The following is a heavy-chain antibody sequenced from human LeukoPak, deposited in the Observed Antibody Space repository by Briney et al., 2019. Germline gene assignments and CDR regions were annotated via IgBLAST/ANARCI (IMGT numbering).Heavy chain of an antibody. Sequence: GGSLRLSCAASGFTFSTYGMHWVRQAPGKGLEWVAFIRYDGSNKYYADSVKGRFTISRDNSKNTLYLQMNSLRDEDTAVFYCARSRYDYIWGIDYWGQGTLVTISS. J-gene: IGHJ4*02. V-gene: IGHV3-30*02. CDR3: ARSRYDYIWGIDY. D-gene: IGHD3-16*01. CDR2: IRYDGSNK. CDR1: GFTFSTYG.